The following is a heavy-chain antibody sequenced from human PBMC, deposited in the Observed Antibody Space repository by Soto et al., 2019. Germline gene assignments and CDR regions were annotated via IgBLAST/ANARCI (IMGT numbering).Heavy chain of an antibody. Sequence: GGSRRRSWAASGFTFSTHVMHWGREAPGKGPGWVAVISHDGSKKYYVESVEGRFSISRDNSKSIVHLQMNNVRTEDTAVYYCAKDKGPYYDFWSGQRWFDPWGQGTLVTVSS. J-gene: IGHJ5*02. CDR1: GFTFSTHV. V-gene: IGHV3-30*18. CDR2: ISHDGSKK. D-gene: IGHD3-3*01. CDR3: AKDKGPYYDFWSGQRWFDP.